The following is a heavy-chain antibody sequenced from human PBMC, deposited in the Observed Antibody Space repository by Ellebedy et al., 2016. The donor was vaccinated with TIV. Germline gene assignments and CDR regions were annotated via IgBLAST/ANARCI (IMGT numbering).Heavy chain of an antibody. V-gene: IGHV3-48*04. D-gene: IGHD6-13*01. CDR1: GFTFSSYS. CDR2: ISSSSSTI. J-gene: IGHJ4*02. CDR3: ARDQAAGTGYFDY. Sequence: GGSLRLXXAASGFTFSSYSMNWVRQAPGKGLEWVSYISSSSSTIYYADSVKGRFTISRDNAKNSLYLQMNSLRAEDTAVYYCARDQAAGTGYFDYWGQGTLVTVSS.